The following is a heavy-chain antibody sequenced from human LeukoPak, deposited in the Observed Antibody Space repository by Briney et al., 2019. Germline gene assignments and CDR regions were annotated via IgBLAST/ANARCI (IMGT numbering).Heavy chain of an antibody. J-gene: IGHJ4*02. D-gene: IGHD3-9*01. CDR2: ISSSSNYI. CDR3: ARTYYDILTGYNPYFDY. V-gene: IGHV3-21*01. CDR1: EFTFNSYN. Sequence: GGSLRLSCAASEFTFNSYNMNWVRQAPGKGLEWVSSISSSSNYIYYADSVKGRFTISRDNAKNFLYLQMNSLRAEDTAVYYCARTYYDILTGYNPYFDYWGQGTLVTVSS.